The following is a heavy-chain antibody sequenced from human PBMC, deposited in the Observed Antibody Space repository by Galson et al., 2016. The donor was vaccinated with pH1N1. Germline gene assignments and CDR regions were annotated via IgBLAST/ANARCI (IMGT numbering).Heavy chain of an antibody. D-gene: IGHD6-19*01. Sequence: SLRLSCAASEFSEFSFSNYCLNWVRQAPGKGLEWIASISSSSIHIKYADSVKGRFTISRDNAKSSLYLQMNSLRAEDTALYYCARRPGIAVPGLLDFWGQGTLVIVSS. CDR1: EFSEFSFSNYC. CDR3: ARRPGIAVPGLLDF. J-gene: IGHJ4*02. CDR2: ISSSSIHI. V-gene: IGHV3-21*04.